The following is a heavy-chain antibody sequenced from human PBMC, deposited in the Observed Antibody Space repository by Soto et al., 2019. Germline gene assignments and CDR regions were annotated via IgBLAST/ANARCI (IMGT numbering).Heavy chain of an antibody. CDR2: IFSNDEK. CDR1: GFSLSNARMG. D-gene: IGHD6-19*01. J-gene: IGHJ4*02. V-gene: IGHV2-26*01. Sequence: SGPTLVNPTETLTLTCTVSGFSLSNARMGVSWIRQPPGKALEWLAHIFSNDEKSYSTSLKSRLTISKDTSKSQVVLTMTNMDPVDTATYYCARIQEMAALETYYFDYWGQGTLVTVSS. CDR3: ARIQEMAALETYYFDY.